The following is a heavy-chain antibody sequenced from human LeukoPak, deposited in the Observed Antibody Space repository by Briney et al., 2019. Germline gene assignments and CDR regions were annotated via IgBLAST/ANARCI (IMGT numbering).Heavy chain of an antibody. CDR3: ASSGYYVYAFDI. Sequence: PSETLSLTCTVSGGSISSYYWSWIRQPPGKGLEWIGYIYYSGSTNYNPSLKSRVTISVDTSKNQFSLKLSSATAADTAVYYCASSGYYVYAFDIWGQGTMVTVSS. CDR2: IYYSGST. J-gene: IGHJ3*02. D-gene: IGHD3-22*01. CDR1: GGSISSYY. V-gene: IGHV4-59*01.